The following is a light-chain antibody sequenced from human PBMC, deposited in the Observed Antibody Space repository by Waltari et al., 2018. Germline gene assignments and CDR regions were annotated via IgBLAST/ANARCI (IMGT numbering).Light chain of an antibody. J-gene: IGKJ2*01. CDR1: QSVLYSSNNKNY. Sequence: DIVMTQSPDSLAVSLGERATINCKSSQSVLYSSNNKNYIAWYQQKPGQPPKLLIYWASTRESGLPDRFSGSGSGTDVTLTISSLQAEDVAVYYCQQYYSTPETFGQGTKLEIK. CDR2: WAS. CDR3: QQYYSTPET. V-gene: IGKV4-1*01.